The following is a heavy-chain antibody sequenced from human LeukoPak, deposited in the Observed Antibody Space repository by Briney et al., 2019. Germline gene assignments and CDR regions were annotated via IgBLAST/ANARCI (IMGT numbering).Heavy chain of an antibody. V-gene: IGHV4-34*01. J-gene: IGHJ5*02. CDR1: GGSFSGYY. CDR3: ARDRGSSFNWFDP. D-gene: IGHD6-13*01. Sequence: SETLSLTCAVYGGSFSGYYWSWIRQPPGKGLEWIGEINHSGSTNYNPSLKSRVTISVDTSKNQFSLKLSSVTAADTAVYYCARDRGSSFNWFDPWGQGTLVTVSS. CDR2: INHSGST.